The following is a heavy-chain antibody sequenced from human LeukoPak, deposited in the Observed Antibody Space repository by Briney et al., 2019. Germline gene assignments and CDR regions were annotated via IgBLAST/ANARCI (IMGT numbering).Heavy chain of an antibody. Sequence: SETLSLTCTVSDGSISTYYWSWIRQPPGKGLEWIAYIYYSGTTIYNPSLKGRVTMSVDSSKNQFSPRLSSVTAADTAVYYCARRSVPFYYFDYWGQGTLVTVST. CDR2: IYYSGTT. CDR1: DGSISTYY. D-gene: IGHD4-17*01. V-gene: IGHV4-59*01. J-gene: IGHJ4*02. CDR3: ARRSVPFYYFDY.